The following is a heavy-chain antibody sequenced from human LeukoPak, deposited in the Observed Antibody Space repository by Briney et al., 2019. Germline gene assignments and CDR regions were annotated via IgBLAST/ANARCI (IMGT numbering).Heavy chain of an antibody. V-gene: IGHV4-31*03. J-gene: IGHJ3*02. CDR3: AREGPSFGVIPPPI. D-gene: IGHD3-3*01. CDR1: GGSISSGVYY. Sequence: PSETLSLTCTVSGGSISSGVYYWSWIRQHPGKGLEWIGYIYYSGSTYYNPSLKSRVTISVDTSKNQFSLKLSSVTAADTAVYYCAREGPSFGVIPPPIWGQGKMVTVSS. CDR2: IYYSGST.